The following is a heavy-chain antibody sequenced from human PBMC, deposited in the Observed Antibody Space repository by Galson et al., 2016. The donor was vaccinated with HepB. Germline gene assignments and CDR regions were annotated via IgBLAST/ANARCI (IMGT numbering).Heavy chain of an antibody. V-gene: IGHV4-30-2*01. D-gene: IGHD3-9*01. J-gene: IGHJ4*02. CDR1: GGSISGGGYS. CDR3: ARVSLVNYDLLTGYPDS. Sequence: TLSLTCAVSGGSISGGGYSWSWIRQPPGKDLEWIGHIYYTGNTYYNPSLKSRVTISMDRSRNDFSLKLTSVTAADTAVYYCARVSLVNYDLLTGYPDSWGQGTLVTVSS. CDR2: IYYTGNT.